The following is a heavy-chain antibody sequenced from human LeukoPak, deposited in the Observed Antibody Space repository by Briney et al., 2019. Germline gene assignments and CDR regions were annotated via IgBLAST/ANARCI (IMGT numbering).Heavy chain of an antibody. CDR1: GYTFIAYY. CDR3: ARDREIATPTTDYYYMDV. Sequence: AASVKVSCKASGYTFIAYYMHWVRQAPGQGLEWMGWINPNSGGTNYAQKFQGRVTMTRDTSISTAYMELSRLRSDDTAVYYCARDREIATPTTDYYYMDVWGKGTTVTISS. J-gene: IGHJ6*03. D-gene: IGHD4-17*01. V-gene: IGHV1-2*02. CDR2: INPNSGGT.